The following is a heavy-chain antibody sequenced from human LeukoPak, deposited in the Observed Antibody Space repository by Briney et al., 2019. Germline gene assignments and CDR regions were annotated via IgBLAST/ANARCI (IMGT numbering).Heavy chain of an antibody. D-gene: IGHD5-12*01. CDR2: ISWNSGSI. Sequence: GGSLRLSCAASGFTFDDYAMHWVRQAPGKGLEWVSGISWNSGSIGYADSVKGRFTISRDDAKNSLYLQMNSLRAEDTALYYCAKDIVATINDYGMDVWGQGTTVAVSS. CDR1: GFTFDDYA. CDR3: AKDIVATINDYGMDV. V-gene: IGHV3-9*01. J-gene: IGHJ6*02.